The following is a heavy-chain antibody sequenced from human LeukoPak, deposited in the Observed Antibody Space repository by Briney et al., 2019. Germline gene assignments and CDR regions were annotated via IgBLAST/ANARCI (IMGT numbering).Heavy chain of an antibody. CDR3: ANRDRDY. CDR1: GFTFDDYA. CDR2: ISWNSGSI. Sequence: GRSLGLSCAASGFTFDDYAMHWVRQAPGKGLEWVSGISWNSGSIGYADSVKGRFTISRDNFKNTLYLQMNSLRAEDTAVFYCANRDRDYWGQGTLVTVSS. J-gene: IGHJ4*02. V-gene: IGHV3-9*01.